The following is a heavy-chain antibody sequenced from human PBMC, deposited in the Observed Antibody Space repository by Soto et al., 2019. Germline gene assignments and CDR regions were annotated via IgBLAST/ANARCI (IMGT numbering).Heavy chain of an antibody. CDR2: ISGAGGST. CDR1: GFTFNNYA. CDR3: AKGDSDGAGTIYDN. V-gene: IGHV3-23*01. J-gene: IGHJ4*02. D-gene: IGHD3-10*01. Sequence: EVQLLESGGGLVQPGESLRLSCAASGFTFNNYAMNWVRQAPGKGLEWVSTISGAGGSTYYAASVKGRFTISRDNSKNTLYVRMNSLGAEDTAVYYCAKGDSDGAGTIYDNWGQGTLVTVSS.